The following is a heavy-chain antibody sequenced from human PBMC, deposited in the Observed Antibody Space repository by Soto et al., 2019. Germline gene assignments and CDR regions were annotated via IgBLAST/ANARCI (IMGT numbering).Heavy chain of an antibody. V-gene: IGHV1-46*01. CDR2: INPSGGST. CDR3: ARLVRPIFGVGQPDYYYGMDV. D-gene: IGHD3-3*01. J-gene: IGHJ6*02. CDR1: GYTFTSYY. Sequence: GASVKVSCKASGYTFTSYYMYWVRQAPGQGLEWMGIINPSGGSTSYAQKFQGRVTMTRDTSTSTVYMELSSLRSEDTAVYYCARLVRPIFGVGQPDYYYGMDVWGQGTTVTVSS.